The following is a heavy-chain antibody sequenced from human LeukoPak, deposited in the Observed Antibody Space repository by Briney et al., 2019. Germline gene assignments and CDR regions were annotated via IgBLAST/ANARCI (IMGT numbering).Heavy chain of an antibody. CDR2: IKSKTYSATT. CDR1: GISFSGAW. CDR3: TTDFGDYGAH. V-gene: IGHV3-15*01. J-gene: IGHJ4*02. D-gene: IGHD4-17*01. Sequence: PGGSLRLSCAASGISFSGAWMAWVRQPPGKGLEWVGRIKSKTYSATTDYAAPVKGRFTISRDDSKNTLYLQMNSLKTEDTAVYYCTTDFGDYGAHWGQGTLVTVSS.